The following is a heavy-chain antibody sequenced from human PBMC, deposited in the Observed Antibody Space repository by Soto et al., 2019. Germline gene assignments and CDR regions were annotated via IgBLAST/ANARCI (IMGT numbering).Heavy chain of an antibody. J-gene: IGHJ5*02. CDR1: GGTFSSYA. CDR3: ARGGGYSQTNWFDP. CDR2: IITIFGTA. V-gene: IGHV1-69*01. D-gene: IGHD5-18*01. Sequence: QVQLVQSAAEVKKPGSSVKVSCKASGGTFSSYAISWVRQAPGQGLEWIGGIITIFGTANYAQKFQGRVTTTVDESTSTAYMGLSSLRSEDTSVYYCARGGGYSQTNWFDPWGQGTMVTVSS.